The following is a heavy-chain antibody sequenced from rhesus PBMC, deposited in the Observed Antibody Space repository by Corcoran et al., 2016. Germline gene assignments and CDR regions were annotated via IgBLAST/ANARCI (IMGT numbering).Heavy chain of an antibody. D-gene: IGHD1-44*02. CDR1: GGSIGSSY. CDR2: IVGSGSST. CDR3: ARGSRYYYFDY. Sequence: QLQLQESGPGLVKPSETLSVTCAVSGGSIGSSYWSWIRRAPGKGLEWIGYIVGSGSSTNYNPSLKCRVTLSVDTAKNQLSLKLSSVTAADTAVYYCARGSRYYYFDYWGQGVLVTVSS. J-gene: IGHJ4*01. V-gene: IGHV4-169*01.